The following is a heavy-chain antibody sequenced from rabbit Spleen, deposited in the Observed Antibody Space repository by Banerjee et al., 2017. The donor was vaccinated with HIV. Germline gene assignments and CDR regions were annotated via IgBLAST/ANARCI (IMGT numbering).Heavy chain of an antibody. V-gene: IGHV1S47*01. Sequence: QEQLVESGGGLVQPGGSLKLSCKASRFDVSNYGMSWVRQAPGKGLEWIACIYAGSSGSTYYASWATGRFTITRSTSLNTVTLQLNSLTAADTATYFCARSVGSSFSTYGMDLWGQGTLVTVS. D-gene: IGHD8-1*01. CDR1: RFDVSNYG. CDR3: ARSVGSSFSTYGMDL. J-gene: IGHJ6*01. CDR2: IYAGSSGST.